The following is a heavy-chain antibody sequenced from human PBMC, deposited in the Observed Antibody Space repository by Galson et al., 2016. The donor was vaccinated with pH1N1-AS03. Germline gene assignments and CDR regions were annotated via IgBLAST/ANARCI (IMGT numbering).Heavy chain of an antibody. J-gene: IGHJ4*02. D-gene: IGHD6-19*01. V-gene: IGHV3-21*01. CDR1: GFPFSGYS. CDR3: ARDGPPQGISVAGSFDF. Sequence: SLRLSCAASGFPFSGYSMNWVRQAPGKGLEWVSFISTSSSSIYYADSVKGRFTISNANAQNLLYLQMNSLRDEDTAVYYCARDGPPQGISVAGSFDFWGQGTLVTVSS. CDR2: ISTSSSSI.